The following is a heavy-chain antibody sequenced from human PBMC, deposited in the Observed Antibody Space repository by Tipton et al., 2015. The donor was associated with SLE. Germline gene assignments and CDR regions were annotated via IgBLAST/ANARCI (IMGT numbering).Heavy chain of an antibody. CDR3: AREEYSSGWTEVHWFDP. CDR1: GGSISSYY. V-gene: IGHV4-59*01. CDR2: IYYSGSN. Sequence: TLSLTCTVSGGSISSYYWSWIRQPPGKGLEWIGYIYYSGSNNYNPSLKSRVTISVDTSKNQFSLKLSSVTAADTAVYYCAREEYSSGWTEVHWFDPWGQGTLVTVSS. J-gene: IGHJ5*02. D-gene: IGHD6-19*01.